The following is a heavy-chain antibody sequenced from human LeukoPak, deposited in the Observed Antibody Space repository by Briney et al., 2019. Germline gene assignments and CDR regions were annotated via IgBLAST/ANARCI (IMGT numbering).Heavy chain of an antibody. D-gene: IGHD6-13*01. CDR3: ITEDFWYSSSWYGGDY. Sequence: GGSLRLSCAASGFTFSNAWMSWVRQAPGKGLEWVGRIKSKTDGGTTDYAAPVKGRFTISRDDSKNTLYLQMNSLKTGDTAVYYCITEDFWYSSSWYGGDYWGQGTLVTVSS. J-gene: IGHJ4*02. CDR1: GFTFSNAW. V-gene: IGHV3-15*01. CDR2: IKSKTDGGTT.